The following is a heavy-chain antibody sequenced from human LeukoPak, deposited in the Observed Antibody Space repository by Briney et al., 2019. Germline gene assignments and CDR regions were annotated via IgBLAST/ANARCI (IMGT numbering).Heavy chain of an antibody. D-gene: IGHD3-22*01. CDR3: ARRPGGYYDSSGYYHYYYYGMDV. CDR1: GGSFSGYY. Sequence: SETLSLTCAVYGGSFSGYYWSWIRQPPGKGLEWIGEINHSGSTNYNPSLKSRVTISVDTSKNQFSLKLSSVTAADTAVYYCARRPGGYYDSSGYYHYYYYGMDVWGQGTTVTVSS. V-gene: IGHV4-34*01. CDR2: INHSGST. J-gene: IGHJ6*02.